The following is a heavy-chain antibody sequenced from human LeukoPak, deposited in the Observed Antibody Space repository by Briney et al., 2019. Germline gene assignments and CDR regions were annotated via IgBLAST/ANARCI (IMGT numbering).Heavy chain of an antibody. V-gene: IGHV4-4*07. J-gene: IGHJ3*02. CDR2: VSSSRST. CDR1: GDSITYFY. Sequence: SETLSLTCSVSGDSITYFYWSWIRQAAGKGLEWVGRVSSSRSTDYNASLKSRVTISGDTSKNQFSLRLSSVTAADTAVYYCARVGGITMIVVLIGDAFDIWGQGTMVTVSS. D-gene: IGHD3-22*01. CDR3: ARVGGITMIVVLIGDAFDI.